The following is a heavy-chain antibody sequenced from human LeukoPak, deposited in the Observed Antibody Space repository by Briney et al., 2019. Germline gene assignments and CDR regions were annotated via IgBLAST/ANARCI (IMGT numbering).Heavy chain of an antibody. Sequence: TLSLTCSVSGGSISSGAYYWSWIRQHPGKGLEWIGYIYYGGSTYYNPSLKSRVTILKDPSKNQFSLKLSSVTAADTAVYYCARDQGYYDSSGYDAFDIWGQGTMVTVSS. CDR1: GGSISSGAYY. CDR2: IYYGGST. D-gene: IGHD3-22*01. V-gene: IGHV4-31*03. J-gene: IGHJ3*02. CDR3: ARDQGYYDSSGYDAFDI.